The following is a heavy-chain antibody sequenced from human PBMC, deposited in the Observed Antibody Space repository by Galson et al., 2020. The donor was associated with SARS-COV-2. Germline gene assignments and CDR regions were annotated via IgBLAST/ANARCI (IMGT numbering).Heavy chain of an antibody. CDR2: ISSSSSYI. Sequence: KSGGSLRLSCAASGFTFSSYSMNWVRQAPGKGLEWVSSISSSSSYIYYADSVKGRFTISRDNAKKSLYLQMNSLRAEDTAVYYGARGSQVRYVDLVCDYFDYWGQGALVTVSS. CDR3: ARGSQVRYVDLVCDYFDY. D-gene: IGHD3-9*01. CDR1: GFTFSSYS. V-gene: IGHV3-21*01. J-gene: IGHJ4*02.